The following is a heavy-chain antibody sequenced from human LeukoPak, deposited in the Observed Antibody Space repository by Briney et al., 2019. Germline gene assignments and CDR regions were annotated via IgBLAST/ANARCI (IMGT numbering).Heavy chain of an antibody. D-gene: IGHD1-26*01. CDR3: ARDSSGSFDY. J-gene: IGHJ4*02. V-gene: IGHV3-21*01. Sequence: GESLKISCAASGFTFSSYSMNWVRQAPGKGLEWVSSISSSSSYIYYADSVKGRFTISRDNAKNSLYLQMNSLRAEDTAVYYCARDSSGSFDYWGQGTLVTVSS. CDR1: GFTFSSYS. CDR2: ISSSSSYI.